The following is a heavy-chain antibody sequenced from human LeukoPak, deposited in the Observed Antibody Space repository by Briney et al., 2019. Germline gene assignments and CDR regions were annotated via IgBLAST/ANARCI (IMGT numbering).Heavy chain of an antibody. CDR2: FYYSGST. CDR1: GGSISSSTYY. J-gene: IGHJ4*02. CDR3: ARAHGGYYYVNDY. D-gene: IGHD3-22*01. Sequence: KSSETLSLTCTVSGGSISSSTYYWGWIRQTPGKGLEWIGSFYYSGSTNYNPSLKSRVTISVDTSKNQFSLKLSSVTAADTAVYYCARAHGGYYYVNDYWGQGTLVTVSS. V-gene: IGHV4-39*07.